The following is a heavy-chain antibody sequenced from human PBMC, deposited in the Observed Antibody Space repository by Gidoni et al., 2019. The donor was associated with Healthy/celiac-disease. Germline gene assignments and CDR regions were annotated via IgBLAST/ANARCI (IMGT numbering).Heavy chain of an antibody. CDR2: ISSNLGRT. J-gene: IGHJ4*02. CDR1: GVTLRCYA. Sequence: EVQLVASGGGLVQHGGSMRLPWSASGVTLRCYAMHWVRQAPGKGLESVSAISSNLGRTYYADSLKGRFTISIDTSKTTLYLQMSSLRAEYTAVYYCVKDSYDSSGFFASWGQGTLLTVSS. D-gene: IGHD3-22*01. CDR3: VKDSYDSSGFFAS. V-gene: IGHV3-64D*06.